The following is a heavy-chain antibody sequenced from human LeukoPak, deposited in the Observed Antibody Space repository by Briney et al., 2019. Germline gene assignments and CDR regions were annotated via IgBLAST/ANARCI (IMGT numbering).Heavy chain of an antibody. CDR1: GFTFSDYY. Sequence: GGSLRLSCAASGFTFSDYYMSWIRQAPGKGLGWVSYISTSGSSIYYADSVKGRFTISRDNSKNTLYLQMNSLRAEDTAVYYCAKDGIHNWGYHYYYMDVWGKGTTVTVSS. CDR2: ISTSGSSI. CDR3: AKDGIHNWGYHYYYMDV. D-gene: IGHD7-27*01. V-gene: IGHV3-11*01. J-gene: IGHJ6*03.